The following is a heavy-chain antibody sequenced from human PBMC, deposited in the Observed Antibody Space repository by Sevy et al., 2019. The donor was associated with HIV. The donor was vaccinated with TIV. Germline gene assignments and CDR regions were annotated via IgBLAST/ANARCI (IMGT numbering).Heavy chain of an antibody. D-gene: IGHD1-26*01. V-gene: IGHV1-2*02. CDR2: INPNSGGT. CDR3: ARWEPGGSNFDY. J-gene: IGHJ4*02. CDR1: GYTFTGYY. Sequence: ASVKVSCKASGYTFTGYYMHWVRQAPGQGLEWMGWINPNSGGTYYAQKFQGRVTMTRDTSISTAYMELSRLRSDDTAVYYCARWEPGGSNFDYWGQGTLVTVSS.